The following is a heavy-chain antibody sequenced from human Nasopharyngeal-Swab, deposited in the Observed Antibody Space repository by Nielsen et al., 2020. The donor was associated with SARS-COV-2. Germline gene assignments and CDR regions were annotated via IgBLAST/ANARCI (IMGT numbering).Heavy chain of an antibody. CDR1: GFTFSSYS. D-gene: IGHD6-13*01. J-gene: IGHJ4*02. CDR2: ISSSSSY. CDR3: ARDPFSSSWFDY. Sequence: GESLKISCAASGFTFSSYSMNWVRQAPGKGLEWVSSISSSSSYYADSVKGRFTISRDNAKNSLYLQMNSLRAEDTAVYYCARDPFSSSWFDYWGQGTPVTVSS. V-gene: IGHV3-21*01.